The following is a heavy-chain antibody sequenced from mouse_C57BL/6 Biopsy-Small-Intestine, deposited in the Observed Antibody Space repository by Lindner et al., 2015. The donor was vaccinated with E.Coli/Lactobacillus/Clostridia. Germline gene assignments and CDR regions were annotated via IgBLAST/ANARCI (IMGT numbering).Heavy chain of an antibody. CDR2: ILPGSGST. CDR3: ARGGYYGSTYYAMDY. CDR1: GYTFTGYW. D-gene: IGHD1-1*01. Sequence: VQLQESGAELMKPGASVKLSCKATGYTFTGYWIEWVKQRPGHGLEWIGEILPGSGSTNYTEKFKGKATFTADTSSNTAYMQLSSLTTDDSAIYYCARGGYYGSTYYAMDYWGQGTSVTVSS. J-gene: IGHJ4*01. V-gene: IGHV1-9*01.